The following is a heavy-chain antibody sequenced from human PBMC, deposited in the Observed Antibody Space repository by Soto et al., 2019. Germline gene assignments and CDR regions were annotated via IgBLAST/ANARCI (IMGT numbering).Heavy chain of an antibody. J-gene: IGHJ3*02. V-gene: IGHV3-23*01. CDR1: GFTFSSYA. CDR3: ANHVRGFLEWLLYAFDI. CDR2: ISGSGGST. Sequence: GGSLRLSCAASGFTFSSYAMSWVRQAPGKGLEWVSAISGSGGSTYYADSVKGRFTISRDNSKNTLYLQMNSLRAEDTAVYYCANHVRGFLEWLLYAFDIWGQGTMVTVSS. D-gene: IGHD3-3*01.